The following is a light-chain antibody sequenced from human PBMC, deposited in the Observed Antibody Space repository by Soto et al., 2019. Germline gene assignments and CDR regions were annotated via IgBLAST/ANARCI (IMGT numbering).Light chain of an antibody. V-gene: IGKV1-5*03. CDR2: KAS. CDR1: QSMSSW. J-gene: IGKJ4*01. Sequence: DIQMTQSPSTLSASVGDRVTITCLASQSMSSWLAWYQQKPGKAPKILIYKASSLESGIPSRFSGSGSGTEFTLTISSLQPDDFATYYCQQYNSYPLTFGGGTKVEMK. CDR3: QQYNSYPLT.